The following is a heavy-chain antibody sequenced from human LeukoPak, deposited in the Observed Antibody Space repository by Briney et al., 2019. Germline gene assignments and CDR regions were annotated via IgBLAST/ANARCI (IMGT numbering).Heavy chain of an antibody. V-gene: IGHV3-30*03. CDR3: AGPRNYSPFDY. D-gene: IGHD5-18*01. CDR1: GFTFSIYA. J-gene: IGHJ4*02. CDR2: ISDDGKNI. Sequence: SGGSLRLSCAASGFTFSIYAMHWVRQAPGKGLEWVAVISDDGKNIHYADSAKGRFTISRDNSKNTLHLQMNSLRPEDTAVYFCAGPRNYSPFDYWGQGTLVTVSS.